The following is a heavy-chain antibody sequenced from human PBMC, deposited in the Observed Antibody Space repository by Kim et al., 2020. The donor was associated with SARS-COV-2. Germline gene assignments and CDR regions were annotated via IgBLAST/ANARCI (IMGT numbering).Heavy chain of an antibody. D-gene: IGHD5-12*01. J-gene: IGHJ4*02. CDR2: ISDTGTT. CDR1: GGPVSSGRYF. Sequence: SETLSLTCTVSGGPVSSGRYFWTWIRQPPGKGLEWIAYISDTGTTNYNPSLQSRVTLSIDTSDNQFSLKLWSVTAADTAVYYFARVSGYGDFDYWGQGTL. CDR3: ARVSGYGDFDY. V-gene: IGHV4-61*01.